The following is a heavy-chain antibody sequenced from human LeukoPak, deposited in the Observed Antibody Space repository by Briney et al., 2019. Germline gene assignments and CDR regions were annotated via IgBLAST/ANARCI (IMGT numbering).Heavy chain of an antibody. V-gene: IGHV4-4*07. D-gene: IGHD6-13*01. J-gene: IGHJ3*02. Sequence: SETLSLTCTVSGGSISSYYWSWIRQPAGKGLEWIGRIYTSGSTNYSPSLKSRVTMSVDTSKNQFSLKLSSVTAADAAVYYCAREPPGQQLVRGAFDIWGQGTMVTVSS. CDR3: AREPPGQQLVRGAFDI. CDR1: GGSISSYY. CDR2: IYTSGST.